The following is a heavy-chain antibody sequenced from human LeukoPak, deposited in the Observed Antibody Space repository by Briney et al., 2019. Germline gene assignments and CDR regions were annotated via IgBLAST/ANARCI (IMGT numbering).Heavy chain of an antibody. D-gene: IGHD2-8*01. CDR2: ISTDGTTT. Sequence: GGSLRLSCAASGFTFSSSWVHCVCQAPGKGLVWVSRISTDGTTTNYADSVKGRFTISRDNAKIMLYLQMKRLRAEDTAVSYSVRRPKVDDIVLAPADDYRGEGTLVTVSS. CDR1: GFTFSSSW. CDR3: VRRPKVDDIVLAPADDY. V-gene: IGHV3-74*01. J-gene: IGHJ4*02.